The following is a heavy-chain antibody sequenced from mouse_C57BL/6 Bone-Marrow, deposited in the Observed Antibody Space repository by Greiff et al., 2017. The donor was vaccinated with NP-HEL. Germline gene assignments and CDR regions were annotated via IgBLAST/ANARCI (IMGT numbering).Heavy chain of an antibody. CDR1: GFNFNDYY. V-gene: IGHV14-2*01. CDR2: IDPEDGDT. CDR3: ARCDYEDYFDF. Sequence: VQLQQSGAELVKPGASVKLSCTASGFNFNDYYMHWVKQRPEQGLEWIGRIDPEDGDTKYDPKFQGKATITADTSSNTAYLQLSSLTSEDTAVYYCARCDYEDYFDFGDQGTTLTVSS. D-gene: IGHD2-4*01. J-gene: IGHJ2*01.